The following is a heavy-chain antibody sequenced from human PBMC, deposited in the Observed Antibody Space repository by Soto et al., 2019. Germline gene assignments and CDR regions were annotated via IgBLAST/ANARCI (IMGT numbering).Heavy chain of an antibody. CDR2: ISYDGSNK. D-gene: IGHD6-19*01. CDR1: GFTFSSYG. Sequence: QVQLVESGGGVVQPGRSLRLSCAASGFTFSSYGMHWVRQAPGKGLEWVAVISYDGSNKYYADSVKGRFTISRDNSKNTLYLQMNSLRAEDTAVYYCAKDRAGYNSYGFDVWGQGTTVTVSS. CDR3: AKDRAGYNSYGFDV. J-gene: IGHJ6*02. V-gene: IGHV3-30*18.